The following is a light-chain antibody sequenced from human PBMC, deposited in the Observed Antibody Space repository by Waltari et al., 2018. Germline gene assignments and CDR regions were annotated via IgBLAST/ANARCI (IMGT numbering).Light chain of an antibody. CDR1: NIDNRR. Sequence: SYVLTQPPSVSVAPGQTARLARGGDNIDNRRVHRDQQKPGQAPIMVIYDSRDRPSRIPERFSGSNSGTTATLTVSRVEAGDEADYFCQVWDSNNGQSNWVFGGGTRLTV. J-gene: IGLJ3*02. V-gene: IGLV3-21*02. CDR2: DSR. CDR3: QVWDSNNGQSNWV.